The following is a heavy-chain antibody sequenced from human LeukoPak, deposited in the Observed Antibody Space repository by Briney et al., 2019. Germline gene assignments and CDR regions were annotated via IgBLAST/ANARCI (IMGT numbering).Heavy chain of an antibody. Sequence: ASVKVSCKASGGTFSSYAISWVRQAPGQGLEWMGGIIPIFGTANYAQKFQGRVTITTDESTSTAYMELSSLRSEDTAVYYCARGGSSSWYRTHFDYWGQGTLVTVSS. V-gene: IGHV1-69*05. J-gene: IGHJ4*02. CDR1: GGTFSSYA. CDR2: IIPIFGTA. D-gene: IGHD6-13*01. CDR3: ARGGSSSWYRTHFDY.